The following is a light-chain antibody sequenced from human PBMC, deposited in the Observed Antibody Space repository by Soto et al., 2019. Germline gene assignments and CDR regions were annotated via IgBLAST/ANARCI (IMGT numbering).Light chain of an antibody. CDR1: QSISTE. J-gene: IGKJ2*01. V-gene: IGKV3-15*01. Sequence: EIAMTQSPATLSVSPGERATLSCRASQSISTELAWCQQIPGQPPRLLIYSASTRATGVPARFTGSGSGSQFTLTSGVLHSEDFAIYYCGQGNKFPLPFAQGPSLEI. CDR2: SAS. CDR3: GQGNKFPLP.